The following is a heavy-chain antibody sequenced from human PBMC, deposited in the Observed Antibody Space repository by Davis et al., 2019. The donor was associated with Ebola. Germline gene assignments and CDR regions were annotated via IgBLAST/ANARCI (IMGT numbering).Heavy chain of an antibody. J-gene: IGHJ4*02. V-gene: IGHV1-69*08. D-gene: IGHD6-13*01. CDR3: ARGIMARGSRGY. Sequence: SVKVSCKASGGTFSTYTISWVRQAPGQGLEWMGRIIPILGRANYAQKFQGRVTIIADKSTSTAYMELSSLRSEDTAVYYCARGIMARGSRGYWGQGTLVTVSS. CDR2: IIPILGRA. CDR1: GGTFSTYT.